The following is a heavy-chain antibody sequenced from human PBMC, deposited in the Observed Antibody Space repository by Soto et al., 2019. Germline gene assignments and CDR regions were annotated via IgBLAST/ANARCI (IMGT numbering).Heavy chain of an antibody. J-gene: IGHJ4*02. CDR2: ISGSGGSK. CDR1: GFTFSSYA. V-gene: IGHV3-23*01. D-gene: IGHD3-22*01. CDR3: AKIDDDSSGYYDFDY. Sequence: PGGSLRLSCAASGFTFSSYAMSWVRQAPGKGLEWVSAISGSGGSKYYAESVKGRFTISRDNSKNKLYLQMNSLRAEDTAIYYCAKIDDDSSGYYDFDYWGQGTLVTVSS.